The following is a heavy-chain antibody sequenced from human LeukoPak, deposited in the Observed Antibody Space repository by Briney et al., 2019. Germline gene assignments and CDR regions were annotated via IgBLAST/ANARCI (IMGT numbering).Heavy chain of an antibody. CDR2: ISSSSTTI. CDR3: AIIYLIVGATTFDY. D-gene: IGHD1-26*01. CDR1: GFTFSSYS. Sequence: PGGSLRLSCAASGFTFSSYSMNWVRQAPGKGLEWTSYISSSSTTIYYADSVKGRFTISRDNAKNSLYLQMNSLRAEDTAVYYCAIIYLIVGATTFDYWGQGTLVTVSS. J-gene: IGHJ4*02. V-gene: IGHV3-48*01.